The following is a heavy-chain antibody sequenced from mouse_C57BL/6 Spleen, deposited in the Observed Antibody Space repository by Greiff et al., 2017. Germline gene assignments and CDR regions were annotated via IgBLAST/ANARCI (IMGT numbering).Heavy chain of an antibody. CDR2: ISYDGSN. J-gene: IGHJ4*01. D-gene: IGHD2-4*01. CDR1: GYSITSGYY. Sequence: EVKLMESGPGLVKPSQSLSLTCSVTGYSITSGYYWNWIRQFPGNKLEWMGYISYDGSNNYNPSLKNRISITRDTSKNQFFLKLNSVTTEDTATYYCARGGYDDDDYYAMDYWGQGTSVTVSS. CDR3: ARGGYDDDDYYAMDY. V-gene: IGHV3-6*01.